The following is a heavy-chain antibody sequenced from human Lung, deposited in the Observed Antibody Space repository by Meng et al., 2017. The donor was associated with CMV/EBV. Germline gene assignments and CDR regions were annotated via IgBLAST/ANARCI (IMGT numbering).Heavy chain of an antibody. CDR2: IGSSGNSI. J-gene: IGHJ6*02. V-gene: IGHV3-48*03. Sequence: GESLKISCAASGFTFSGYGMTWVRQAPGRGLEWVSYIGSSGNSIYYADSLKGRVTISRDNARNSLYLQMNSLRADDTAVYYCARAWPYSSTHYDIDVWGQGXTVTVSS. CDR3: ARAWPYSSTHYDIDV. CDR1: GFTFSGYG. D-gene: IGHD6-13*01.